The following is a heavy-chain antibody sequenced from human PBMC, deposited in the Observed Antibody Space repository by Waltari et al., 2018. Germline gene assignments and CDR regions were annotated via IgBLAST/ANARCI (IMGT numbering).Heavy chain of an antibody. J-gene: IGHJ4*02. CDR1: GYTFTDYY. V-gene: IGHV1-2*06. D-gene: IGHD3-3*01. Sequence: VQLGQPGAEVKKHGATVKISCKVSGYTFTDYYMNRVRQAPGQGLEWMGRFSPNSGVTYIAQKFQGKVTTTRAPSISRANMERTSLKCDEKAVYYCAREGALRFLGWLYDFWGQGTLVTVSS. CDR2: FSPNSGVT. CDR3: AREGALRFLGWLYDF.